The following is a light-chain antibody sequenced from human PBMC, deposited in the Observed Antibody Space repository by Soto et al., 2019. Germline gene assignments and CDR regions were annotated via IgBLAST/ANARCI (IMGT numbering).Light chain of an antibody. J-gene: IGLJ1*01. Sequence: HSELTQPPSASGSPGQSGSISCTGTSSDVGGYNYVSWYQQHPGKAPKLMIYEVSKRPSGVPDRFSGSKSGNTASLTVSGLQAEDEADYYCSSYAGSNNAYVFGTGTKVTVL. CDR2: EVS. V-gene: IGLV2-8*01. CDR1: SSDVGGYNY. CDR3: SSYAGSNNAYV.